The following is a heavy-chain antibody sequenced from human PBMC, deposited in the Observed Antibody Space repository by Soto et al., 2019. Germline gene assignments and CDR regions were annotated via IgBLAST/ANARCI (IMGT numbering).Heavy chain of an antibody. CDR3: TGGVASGY. CDR1: GFTVSTYG. CDR2: ISRDGGTK. J-gene: IGHJ4*02. Sequence: QVQLVESGGGVVQPGRSLRLSCAVSGFTVSTYGMHWVRQAPGKGLEWVAVISRDGGTKFYADSVKGRFTISRDNSRNTLFLEMNSLRGDDRAVSYCTGGVASGYWGQGTLVTVSS. V-gene: IGHV3-30*03. D-gene: IGHD2-8*02.